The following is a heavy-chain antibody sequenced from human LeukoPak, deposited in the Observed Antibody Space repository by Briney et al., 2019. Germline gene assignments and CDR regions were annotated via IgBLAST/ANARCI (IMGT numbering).Heavy chain of an antibody. J-gene: IGHJ4*02. Sequence: ASVKVSCKASGYTFTSNYMLWVRQAPGQGLEWMGWISAYNGHTNYAEKFQDRVTMTTDTSTRTGYMELRSLRSDDTAVYYCARGYVVVPLDVWGQGTLVTVSS. CDR1: GYTFTSNY. V-gene: IGHV1-18*04. CDR3: ARGYVVVPLDV. D-gene: IGHD3-9*01. CDR2: ISAYNGHT.